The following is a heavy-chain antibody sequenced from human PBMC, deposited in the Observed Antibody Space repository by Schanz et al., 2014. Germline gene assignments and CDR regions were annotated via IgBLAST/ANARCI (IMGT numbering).Heavy chain of an antibody. CDR2: IYTIGST. Sequence: EAQLVESGGGLIQPGGSLRLSCAASGFTVNTNYMSWVRQAPGKGLEWVSTIYTIGSTYYADSVKGRFTISRDSSKSTIYLQMNSLRAEDTAVYYCARDLIPHDYGDDGDYWGQGTLVTVS. CDR1: GFTVNTNY. CDR3: ARDLIPHDYGDDGDY. J-gene: IGHJ4*02. D-gene: IGHD4-17*01. V-gene: IGHV3-53*01.